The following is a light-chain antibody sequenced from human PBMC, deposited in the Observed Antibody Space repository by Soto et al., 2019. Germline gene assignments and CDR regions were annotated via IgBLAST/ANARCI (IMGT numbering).Light chain of an antibody. CDR3: QQYITYST. CDR2: DAS. J-gene: IGKJ5*01. Sequence: DIQMTQSPSTLSASGGDRVTITCRASQSLRGWLAWYQQRPGKAPKALIYDASTLASGVPSRFNGSGSGTEFTLTISSLQPDDFATYYCQQYITYSTFGQGTRLEI. CDR1: QSLRGW. V-gene: IGKV1-5*01.